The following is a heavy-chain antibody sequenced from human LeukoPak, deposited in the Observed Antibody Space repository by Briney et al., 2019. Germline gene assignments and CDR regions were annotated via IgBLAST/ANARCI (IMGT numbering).Heavy chain of an antibody. CDR2: ISSSGSTI. CDR1: GFSFSSYE. V-gene: IGHV3-48*03. D-gene: IGHD3-3*01. CDR3: ARADAAIFFGGTYAHAFDM. Sequence: GWSLRLSCAASGFSFSSYEMNWVRQAPGKGLEWVSYISSSGSTIYYADSVKGRFTISRDNAKNSLYLQMNSLRAEDTAVYYCARADAAIFFGGTYAHAFDMWGQGTMVTVAS. J-gene: IGHJ3*02.